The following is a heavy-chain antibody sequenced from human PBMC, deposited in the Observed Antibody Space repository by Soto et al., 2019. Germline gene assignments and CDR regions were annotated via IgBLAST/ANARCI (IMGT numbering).Heavy chain of an antibody. Sequence: LRVSCVASDFTFITYTMHWVRQAPGKGLQWVSSINVDGSYIYSADSLKGRFTVSRDNAKNSLYLQMNSLRVEDTAMYYCATEGDFLIGYVWGQGTMVTVSS. CDR1: DFTFITYT. J-gene: IGHJ3*01. CDR2: INVDGSYI. V-gene: IGHV3-21*01. CDR3: ATEGDFLIGYV. D-gene: IGHD2-21*02.